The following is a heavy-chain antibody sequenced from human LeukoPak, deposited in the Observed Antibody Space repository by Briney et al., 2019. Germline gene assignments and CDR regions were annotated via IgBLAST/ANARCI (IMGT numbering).Heavy chain of an antibody. CDR1: GGSISSSNW. D-gene: IGHD2-8*01. CDR2: IYHSGST. V-gene: IGHV4-4*02. J-gene: IGHJ5*02. Sequence: NPSETLSLTCAVSGGSISSSNWWTWVRQPPGKGLEWIGEIYHSGSTNYNPSLKSRVTISVDKSKNQFSLKLSSVTAADTAVYYCARRPGYCPNGVCYKRNWFDPWGQGTLVTVSS. CDR3: ARRPGYCPNGVCYKRNWFDP.